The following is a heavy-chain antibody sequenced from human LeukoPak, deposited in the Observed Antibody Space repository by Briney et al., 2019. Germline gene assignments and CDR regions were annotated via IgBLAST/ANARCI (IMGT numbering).Heavy chain of an antibody. CDR2: ISGSGGST. CDR3: AKDTGSRYAFDI. J-gene: IGHJ3*02. D-gene: IGHD3-10*01. Sequence: GGSLRLSCAASGFTFSSYAMSWVRQAPGKGLEWVSAISGSGGSTYYADSVKGRFTISRDNSKNTLYLQMNSLRAEDTAVYYRAKDTGSRYAFDIWGQGTMVTVSS. CDR1: GFTFSSYA. V-gene: IGHV3-23*01.